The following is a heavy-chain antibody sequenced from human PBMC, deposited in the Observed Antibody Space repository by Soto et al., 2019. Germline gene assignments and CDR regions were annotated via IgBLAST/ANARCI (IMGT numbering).Heavy chain of an antibody. V-gene: IGHV1-69*06. CDR1: RGTFNSYA. Sequence: QVQLVQSGAEVKKPGSSVKVSCKASRGTFNSYAISWVRQAPGQGLDWMGGIIPILGTPQYAQRFQGRVTITADKSTDTVYLEVRSDDTAVYYCARSEYTDLNFYAMDVWGQGTPVTVSS. CDR2: IIPILGTP. CDR3: ARSEYTDLNFYAMDV. J-gene: IGHJ6*02. D-gene: IGHD1-1*01.